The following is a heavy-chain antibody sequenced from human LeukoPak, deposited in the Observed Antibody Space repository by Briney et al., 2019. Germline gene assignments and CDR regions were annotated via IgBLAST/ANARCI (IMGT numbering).Heavy chain of an antibody. CDR2: IYHSGST. CDR3: ARGAAGIYYYDSSGYYSGFDY. J-gene: IGHJ4*02. CDR1: GGSISSGGYY. Sequence: MTSETLSLTCTVSGGSISSGGYYWSWIRQPPGKGLEWIGYIYHSGSTYYNPSLKSRVTISVDRSKNQFSLKLSSVTAADTAVYYCARGAAGIYYYDSSGYYSGFDYWGQGTLVTVSS. V-gene: IGHV4-30-2*01. D-gene: IGHD3-22*01.